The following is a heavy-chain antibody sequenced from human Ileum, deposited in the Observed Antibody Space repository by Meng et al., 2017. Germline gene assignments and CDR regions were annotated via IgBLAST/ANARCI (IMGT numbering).Heavy chain of an antibody. D-gene: IGHD2-2*01. CDR2: TSTYNSNR. Sequence: QVHMVQSGPEVRKPGASVKVSCQASGYSFTNYGINWVRQAPGKGLEWMGWTSTYNSNRNYAQSLQGRVTMTTDTSTTTAYMELRCLTFDDTAVYYCARGRHCSSTTCYLSDSWGQGTLVTVSS. V-gene: IGHV1-18*01. CDR1: GYSFTNYG. J-gene: IGHJ4*02. CDR3: ARGRHCSSTTCYLSDS.